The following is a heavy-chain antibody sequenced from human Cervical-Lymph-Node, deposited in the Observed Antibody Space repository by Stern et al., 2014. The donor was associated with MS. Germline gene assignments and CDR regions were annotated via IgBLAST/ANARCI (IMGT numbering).Heavy chain of an antibody. J-gene: IGHJ4*02. CDR1: GSPFTSFD. V-gene: IGHV1-8*02. CDR3: ARGVTPTTRERY. CDR2: MTANSGNT. Sequence: VQLVQSGGEVKKPGAPVKVACRAFGSPFTSFDINWVRQATGQGLEWMGRMTANSGNTAYAEMVKGRVPMTRDTSTSTAYIELSTLISDDAAIYFCARGVTPTTRERYGGQGTVVAVSS. D-gene: IGHD1-1*01.